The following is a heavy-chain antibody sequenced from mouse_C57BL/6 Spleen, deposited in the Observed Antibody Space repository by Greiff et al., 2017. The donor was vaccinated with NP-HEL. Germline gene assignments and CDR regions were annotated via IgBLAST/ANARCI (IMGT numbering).Heavy chain of an antibody. D-gene: IGHD1-1*01. CDR3: TRRASYYGYAMDY. Sequence: QQSGAELVRPGASVTLSCKASGYTFTDYEMHWVKQTPVHGLEWIGAIDPETGGTAYNQKFKGKAILTADKSSSTAYMELRSLTSEDSAVYYCTRRASYYGYAMDYWGQGTSVTVSS. CDR1: GYTFTDYE. CDR2: IDPETGGT. J-gene: IGHJ4*01. V-gene: IGHV1-15*01.